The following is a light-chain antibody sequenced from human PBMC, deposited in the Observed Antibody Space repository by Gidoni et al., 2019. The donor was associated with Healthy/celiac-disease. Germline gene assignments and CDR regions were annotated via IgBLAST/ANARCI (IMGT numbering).Light chain of an antibody. CDR3: SSYTSSSTLV. CDR2: EVS. Sequence: QPALTQPASVSGSPGQSITISCTGTSSDVGGYNDVSWYQQHPGKAPKLMIYEVSNRPSGVSNRFSGSKSGNTASRTISGLQAEDEADYYCSSYTSSSTLVFGGGTKLTVL. J-gene: IGLJ2*01. CDR1: SSDVGGYND. V-gene: IGLV2-14*01.